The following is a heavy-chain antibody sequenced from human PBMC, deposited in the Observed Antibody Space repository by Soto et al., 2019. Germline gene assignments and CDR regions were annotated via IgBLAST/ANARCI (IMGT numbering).Heavy chain of an antibody. V-gene: IGHV3-30*18. CDR3: AKEYYDFWSGYYTPDY. D-gene: IGHD3-3*01. Sequence: QVQLVESGGGVVQPGRSLRLSCAASGFTFRSHGMHWVRQAPGKGLEWVALISYGGSNKYYADSVKGRFTISRDNSKDTLYLQMNSLRPEDTAVYYCAKEYYDFWSGYYTPDYWGXGTXXXXXS. CDR1: GFTFRSHG. J-gene: IGHJ4*01. CDR2: ISYGGSNK.